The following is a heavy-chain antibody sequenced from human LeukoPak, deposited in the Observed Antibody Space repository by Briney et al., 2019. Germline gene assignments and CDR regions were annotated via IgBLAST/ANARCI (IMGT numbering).Heavy chain of an antibody. V-gene: IGHV3-21*01. Sequence: GGSLRLSCAASGFTFSFYSMSWVRQAPGKGLEWVSSISSGSSYIYYADSVKGRFTISRDNAENSLYLQMNSLSAEDTAVYYCARGGPGSCTSTSCHGDYWGQGTLVTVSS. D-gene: IGHD2-2*01. CDR3: ARGGPGSCTSTSCHGDY. J-gene: IGHJ4*02. CDR1: GFTFSFYS. CDR2: ISSGSSYI.